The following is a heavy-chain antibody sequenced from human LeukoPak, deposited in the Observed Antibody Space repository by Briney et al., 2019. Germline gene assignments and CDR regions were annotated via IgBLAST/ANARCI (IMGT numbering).Heavy chain of an antibody. D-gene: IGHD3-10*01. CDR3: AAVLLWFGESLYEPYYYGMDV. J-gene: IGHJ6*02. CDR1: GYTFTSYG. CDR2: ISAYNGNT. Sequence: GASVKVSCKASGYTFTSYGISWVRQAPGQGLEWMGWISAYNGNTNYAQKLQGRVTMTTDTSTSTAYMELRSLRSDDTAVYYCAAVLLWFGESLYEPYYYGMDVWGQGTTVTVSS. V-gene: IGHV1-18*01.